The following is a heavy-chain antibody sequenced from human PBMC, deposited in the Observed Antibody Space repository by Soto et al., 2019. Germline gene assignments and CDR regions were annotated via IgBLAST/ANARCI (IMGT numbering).Heavy chain of an antibody. CDR2: IFDTENT. Sequence: TSETLSLTCTVSDGSISGYFWSWIRQPPGKGLEWIGYIFDTENTNYDPSLKSRVTISVDTSKNQFSLKLTSVTAADTAVYYCARDKITGLFDYWGQGTLVTVSS. V-gene: IGHV4-59*12. CDR3: ARDKITGLFDY. D-gene: IGHD2-8*02. CDR1: DGSISGYF. J-gene: IGHJ4*02.